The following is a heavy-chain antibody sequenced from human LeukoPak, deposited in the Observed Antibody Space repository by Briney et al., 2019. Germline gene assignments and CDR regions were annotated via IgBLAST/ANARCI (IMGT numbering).Heavy chain of an antibody. Sequence: GGSLRLSCAASGFTFSTYAMSWVRQAPGKGLEWVSLIGGSDGRTRYADSVKGRFTISRDNSKNTLYLEMDSLRAEDTAVYYCAKDSSSYDWGYMDVWGKGTTVTISS. D-gene: IGHD3-22*01. CDR1: GFTFSTYA. CDR2: IGGSDGRT. CDR3: AKDSSSYDWGYMDV. J-gene: IGHJ6*03. V-gene: IGHV3-23*01.